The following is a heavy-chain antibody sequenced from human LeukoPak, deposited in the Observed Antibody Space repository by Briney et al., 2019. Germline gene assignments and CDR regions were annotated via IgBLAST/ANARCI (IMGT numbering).Heavy chain of an antibody. CDR3: AREPGVAVAGTGFDY. V-gene: IGHV4-59*01. Sequence: SETLSLTCTVSGGSISGFYWNWIRQPPGKGLEWIGDIYYSGSTNYNPSLRSRVTISIDTSKNQFSLKVNSVTAADTAVYYCAREPGVAVAGTGFDYWGQGTLVTVSS. J-gene: IGHJ4*02. CDR2: IYYSGST. D-gene: IGHD6-19*01. CDR1: GGSISGFY.